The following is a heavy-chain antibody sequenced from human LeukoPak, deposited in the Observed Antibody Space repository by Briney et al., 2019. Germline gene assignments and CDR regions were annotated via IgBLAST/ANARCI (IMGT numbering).Heavy chain of an antibody. Sequence: PGGSLRLSCVASGFSISSHWMSWVRQAPGKGPEWVANIKEDGTQKYYVDSVRGRFTISRDNAENSLYLQMNSLRGEDTAIYYCAKTGDRDYWGRGTLVTVSS. V-gene: IGHV3-7*03. J-gene: IGHJ4*02. D-gene: IGHD7-27*01. CDR3: AKTGDRDY. CDR2: IKEDGTQK. CDR1: GFSISSHW.